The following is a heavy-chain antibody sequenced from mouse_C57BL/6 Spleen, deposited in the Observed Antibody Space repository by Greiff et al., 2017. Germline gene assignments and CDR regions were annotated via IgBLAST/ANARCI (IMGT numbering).Heavy chain of an antibody. J-gene: IGHJ4*01. CDR3: ASLTTVVAKYYAMDY. D-gene: IGHD1-1*01. CDR2: IDPNSGGT. CDR1: GYNFTSYW. Sequence: QVQLQQPGAELVKPGASVKLSCKASGYNFTSYWMHWVKQRPGRGLEWIGRIDPNSGGTKYNEKFKSKATLTVDKPSSTAYMQLSSLTSEDSAVYYCASLTTVVAKYYAMDYWGQGTSVTVSS. V-gene: IGHV1-72*01.